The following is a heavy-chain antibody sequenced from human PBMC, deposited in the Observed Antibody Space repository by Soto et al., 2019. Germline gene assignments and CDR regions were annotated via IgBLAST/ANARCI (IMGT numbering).Heavy chain of an antibody. CDR1: GYSFSTYW. J-gene: IGHJ4*02. CDR3: ARLPGPSWNYDY. D-gene: IGHD1-7*01. CDR2: IYPGDSDT. V-gene: IGHV5-51*01. Sequence: GESLKISCTGSGYSFSTYWIAWVRQMPGKGLEWMGIIYPGDSDTNYSPSFQGHVTISADKSISTAYLQWSSLKASDTAMYYCARLPGPSWNYDYWGQGTLVTV.